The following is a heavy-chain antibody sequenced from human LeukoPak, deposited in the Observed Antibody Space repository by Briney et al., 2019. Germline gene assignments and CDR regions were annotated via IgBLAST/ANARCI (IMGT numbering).Heavy chain of an antibody. D-gene: IGHD6-13*01. CDR2: INPNSGGT. V-gene: IGHV1-2*02. J-gene: IGHJ6*03. Sequence: ASVKVSCKASGYTFTGYYMHWVRQAPGQGLEWMGWINPNSGGTNYAQKFQGRVTMTRDTSISTAYMELSRLRSDDTAVYYCAKAAAGSQHSYYYYYYLDVWGTGTTVTISS. CDR1: GYTFTGYY. CDR3: AKAAAGSQHSYYYYYYLDV.